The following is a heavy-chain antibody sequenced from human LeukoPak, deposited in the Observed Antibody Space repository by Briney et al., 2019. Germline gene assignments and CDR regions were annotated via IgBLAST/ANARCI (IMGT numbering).Heavy chain of an antibody. D-gene: IGHD6-6*01. CDR1: GGSISSSDYY. V-gene: IGHV4-39*01. CDR2: IYYSGST. CDR3: ARHRGSSSLFDY. Sequence: SETLSLTCTVSGGSISSSDYYWDWLRQPPGMGLEYIGSIYYSGSTYYNPSLKSRVTISVDTSKNQFSLKLSSVTAADTAVYYCARHRGSSSLFDYWGQGTLVTVSS. J-gene: IGHJ4*02.